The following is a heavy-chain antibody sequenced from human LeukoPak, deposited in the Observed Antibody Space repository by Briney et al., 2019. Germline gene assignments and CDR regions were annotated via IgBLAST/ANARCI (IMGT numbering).Heavy chain of an antibody. D-gene: IGHD6-19*01. V-gene: IGHV3-23*01. CDR1: GFTFSNYA. Sequence: PGRSLRLSCVGAGFTFSNYAMTSVRQAPGKELGWVSGISGSGDRTYYADSVKGRFTISRDNSKNTLYLQMNSLTDDDSAVYYCAKDRIPVAGRQDIWDYWGQGTLVTVSS. J-gene: IGHJ4*02. CDR3: AKDRIPVAGRQDIWDY. CDR2: ISGSGDRT.